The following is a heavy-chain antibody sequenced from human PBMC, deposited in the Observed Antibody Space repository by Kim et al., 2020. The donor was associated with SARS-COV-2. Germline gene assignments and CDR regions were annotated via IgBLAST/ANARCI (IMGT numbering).Heavy chain of an antibody. J-gene: IGHJ3*02. CDR2: ISAYNGNT. Sequence: ASVKVSCKASGYTFTSYGISWVRQAPGQGLEWMGWISAYNGNTNYAQKLQGRVTMTTDTSTSTAYMELRSLRSDDTAVYYCARDYIKDSSGYYLAFDIWGQGTMVTVSS. CDR3: ARDYIKDSSGYYLAFDI. V-gene: IGHV1-18*01. CDR1: GYTFTSYG. D-gene: IGHD3-22*01.